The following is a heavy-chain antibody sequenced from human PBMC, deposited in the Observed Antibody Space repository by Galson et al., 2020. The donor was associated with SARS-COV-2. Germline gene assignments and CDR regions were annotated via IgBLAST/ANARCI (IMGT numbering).Heavy chain of an antibody. CDR3: AKPAGYSSALNFDY. Sequence: GESLKISCAASGFTFSSYAMSWVRQAPGKGLEWVSAISGSGGSTYYADSVKGRFTISRDNSKNTLYLQMNSLRAEDTAVYYCAKPAGYSSALNFDYWGQGTLVTVSS. CDR1: GFTFSSYA. D-gene: IGHD6-19*01. CDR2: ISGSGGST. V-gene: IGHV3-23*01. J-gene: IGHJ4*02.